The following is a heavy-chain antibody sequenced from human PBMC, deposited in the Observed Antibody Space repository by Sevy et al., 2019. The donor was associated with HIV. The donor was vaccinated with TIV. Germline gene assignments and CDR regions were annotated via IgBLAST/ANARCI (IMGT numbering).Heavy chain of an antibody. Sequence: ASVKVSCKASEGTFDTYSISWVRQAPGQGPEWMGGITPFFGSANYAQKFQGRLTITADQSPSTAYLELSNLRSEDTAVYYCARDRDITFGGGDAFDIWGQGTMVTVSS. CDR3: ARDRDITFGGGDAFDI. D-gene: IGHD3-16*01. CDR2: ITPFFGSA. CDR1: EGTFDTYS. J-gene: IGHJ3*02. V-gene: IGHV1-69*13.